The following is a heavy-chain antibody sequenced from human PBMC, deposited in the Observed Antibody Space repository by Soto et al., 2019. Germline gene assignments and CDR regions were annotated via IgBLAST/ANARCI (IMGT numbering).Heavy chain of an antibody. CDR3: ARESSYGLVY. CDR2: MNPNSGNT. D-gene: IGHD5-18*01. J-gene: IGHJ4*02. CDR1: GYTFSSYD. Sequence: QVQLVQSGAAVKKPGASVKVSCKASGYTFSSYDINWVRQATGQGLEWLGWMNPNSGNTGYAQKFQGRVTMTRNTSISTAYMELSSLRSDDTAVYYFARESSYGLVYWGQGTLVTVSS. V-gene: IGHV1-8*01.